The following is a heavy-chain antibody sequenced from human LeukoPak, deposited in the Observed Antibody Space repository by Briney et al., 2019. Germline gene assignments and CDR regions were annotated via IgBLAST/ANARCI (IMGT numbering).Heavy chain of an antibody. CDR3: ARADSSGYYSSPDY. J-gene: IGHJ4*02. Sequence: GGSLRLSCAASGFTFSSYAMSWVRQAPGKGLEWVSAISGSGGSTYYADSVKGRFTISRDNSKNTLYLQMNSLRAEDTAVYYRARADSSGYYSSPDYWGQGTLVTVSS. CDR1: GFTFSSYA. V-gene: IGHV3-23*01. CDR2: ISGSGGST. D-gene: IGHD3-22*01.